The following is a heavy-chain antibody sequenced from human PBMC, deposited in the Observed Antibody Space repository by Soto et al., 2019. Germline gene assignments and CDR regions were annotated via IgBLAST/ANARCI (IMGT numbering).Heavy chain of an antibody. V-gene: IGHV4-31*03. J-gene: IGHJ4*02. CDR1: GDSVSSNNYY. CDR3: ARDVNDSSGSQGFDY. D-gene: IGHD3-22*01. Sequence: SETLSLTCTVIGDSVSSNNYYWSWIRQRPGKGLEWIGYIHYSGDSYDNPSLTSRITMSMDVSKNQFSLNLRSVTAADTAIYYCARDVNDSSGSQGFDYWGQGSLVTVSS. CDR2: IHYSGDS.